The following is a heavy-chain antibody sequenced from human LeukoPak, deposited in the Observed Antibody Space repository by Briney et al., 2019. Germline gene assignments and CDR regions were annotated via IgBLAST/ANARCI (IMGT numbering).Heavy chain of an antibody. CDR2: INYSGNT. CDR1: GGSISSSTYY. D-gene: IGHD2-15*01. J-gene: IGHJ3*02. Sequence: TSETLSLTCTVFGGSISSSTYYWGWIRQPPGKGLEWIGKINYSGNTYYNTSLKSRVRTSVDTSKKQFSLKLSSVTAADTAVYYCARAPRGVVVKSDAFDIWGQGTMVTVSS. CDR3: ARAPRGVVVKSDAFDI. V-gene: IGHV4-39*07.